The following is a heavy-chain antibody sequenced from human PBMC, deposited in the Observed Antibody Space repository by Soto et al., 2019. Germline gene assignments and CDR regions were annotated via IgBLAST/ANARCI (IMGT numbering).Heavy chain of an antibody. CDR3: ARQAGSPEDFAVFDY. D-gene: IGHD2-2*01. V-gene: IGHV4-39*01. CDR2: IYYSGST. CDR1: GGSISISSYY. J-gene: IGHJ4*02. Sequence: PSETLYLTCTVSGGSISISSYYWGWIRQPPGKGLEWIGSIYYSGSTYYNPSLKSRVTISVDTSKNQFSLKLSSVTAADTAVYYCARQAGSPEDFAVFDYWGQGTLVTVSS.